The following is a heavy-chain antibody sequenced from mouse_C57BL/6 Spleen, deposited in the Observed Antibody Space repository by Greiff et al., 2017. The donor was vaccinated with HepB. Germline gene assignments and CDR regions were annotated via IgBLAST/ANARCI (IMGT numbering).Heavy chain of an antibody. CDR2: ISSGSSTI. Sequence: EVHLVESGGGLVKPGGSLKLSCAASGFTFSDYGMHWVRQAPEKGLEWVAYISSGSSTIYYADTVKGRFTISRDNAKNTLFLQMTSLRSEDTAMYYCARPRDYYGSTDFDYWGQGTTLTVSS. V-gene: IGHV5-17*01. D-gene: IGHD1-1*01. J-gene: IGHJ2*01. CDR1: GFTFSDYG. CDR3: ARPRDYYGSTDFDY.